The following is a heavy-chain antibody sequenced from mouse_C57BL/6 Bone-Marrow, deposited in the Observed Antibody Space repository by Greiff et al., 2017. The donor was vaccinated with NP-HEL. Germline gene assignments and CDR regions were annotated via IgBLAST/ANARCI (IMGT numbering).Heavy chain of an antibody. V-gene: IGHV1-42*01. D-gene: IGHD4-1*01. J-gene: IGHJ2*01. CDR1: GYSFTGYY. CDR2: INPSTGGT. CDR3: ARGGTNY. Sequence: LVESGPELVKPGASVKISCKASGYSFTGYYMNWVKQSPEKSLEWIGEINPSTGGTTYNQKFKAKATLTVDKSSSTAYMQLKSLTSEDSAVYYCARGGTNYWGQGTTLTVSS.